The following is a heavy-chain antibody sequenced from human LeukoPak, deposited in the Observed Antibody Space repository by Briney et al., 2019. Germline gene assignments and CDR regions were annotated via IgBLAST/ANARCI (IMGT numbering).Heavy chain of an antibody. V-gene: IGHV3-53*01. J-gene: IGHJ4*02. CDR3: VRARTTVPNLFDY. CDR1: GFTVSSNY. CDR2: IYSGGST. D-gene: IGHD4-17*01. Sequence: GGSLRLSCAASGFTVSSNYMSWVRQAPGKGLEWVSIIYSGGSTAYADSVKGRFTISRDNAKNTLYLQMNSLRADDTAVYYCVRARTTVPNLFDYWGQGTLVTVSS.